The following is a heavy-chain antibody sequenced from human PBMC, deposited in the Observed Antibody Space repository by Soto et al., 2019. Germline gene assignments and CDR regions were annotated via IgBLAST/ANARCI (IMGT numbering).Heavy chain of an antibody. V-gene: IGHV3-30-3*01. D-gene: IGHD3-10*01. CDR3: ASPTLRGVIPTTWGGYYYGMDV. J-gene: IGHJ6*02. Sequence: QVQLVESGGGVVQPGRSLRLSCAASGFTFSSYAMHWVRQAPGKGLEWVAFISYDGSNKYYADSVKGRFTISRDNSKNTLYLRMNSLRVEDTAVYYCASPTLRGVIPTTWGGYYYGMDVWGQGTTVTVSS. CDR1: GFTFSSYA. CDR2: ISYDGSNK.